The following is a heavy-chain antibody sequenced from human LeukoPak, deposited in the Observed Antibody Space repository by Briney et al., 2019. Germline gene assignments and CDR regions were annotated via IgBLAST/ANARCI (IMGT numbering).Heavy chain of an antibody. CDR3: ASFAGGIAVF. Sequence: GSLRLSCAASGFTFSSYAMSWVRQAPGKGLEWIGYIYYSGSTNYNPSLKSRVTISVDTSKNQFSLKLSSVTAADTAVYYCASFAGGIAVFWGQGTLVTVSS. CDR2: IYYSGST. D-gene: IGHD6-19*01. V-gene: IGHV4-59*01. CDR1: GFTFSSYA. J-gene: IGHJ4*02.